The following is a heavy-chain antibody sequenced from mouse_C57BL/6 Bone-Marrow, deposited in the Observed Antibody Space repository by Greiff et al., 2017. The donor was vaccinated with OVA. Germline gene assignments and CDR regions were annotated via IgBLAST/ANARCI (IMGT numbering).Heavy chain of an antibody. J-gene: IGHJ2*01. Sequence: QVQLQQSGAELARPGASVKLSCKASGYTFTSYGISWVKQRTGQGLEWIGEIYPRSGNTYSNEKFKGKATLTADKSSSTAYMELRSLTSEDSAVYFCARGGTTGDYWGQGTTLTVSS. D-gene: IGHD2-12*01. CDR2: IYPRSGNT. CDR3: ARGGTTGDY. CDR1: GYTFTSYG. V-gene: IGHV1-81*01.